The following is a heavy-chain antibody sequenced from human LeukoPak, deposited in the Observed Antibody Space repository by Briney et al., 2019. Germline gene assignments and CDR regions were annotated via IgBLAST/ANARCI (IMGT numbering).Heavy chain of an antibody. CDR1: GFIFSSYG. D-gene: IGHD3-9*01. CDR2: ISYDGSDK. J-gene: IGHJ3*01. CDR3: AKGCTLFWLKDAFDV. Sequence: PGGSLRLSCAASGFIFSSYGMHWVRQAPGKGLEWVAIISYDGSDKYYADSVKGRFTISRDNSKNTLYLQMNSMRAEDTAVYYCAKGCTLFWLKDAFDVWGQGTMVTVSS. V-gene: IGHV3-30*18.